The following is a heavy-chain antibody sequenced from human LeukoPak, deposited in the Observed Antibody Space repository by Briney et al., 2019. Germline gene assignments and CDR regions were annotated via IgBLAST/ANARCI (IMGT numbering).Heavy chain of an antibody. J-gene: IGHJ4*02. V-gene: IGHV3-23*01. Sequence: GGSLRLSCAASGLTFSSYAMSWVRQAPGNGLEWVSGVSGSGGTTYYADSVKGRFTISRDNSKNTLYLQMNSLRAEDTAVYYCATSGLSRFGFWGQGTLVTVSS. CDR1: GLTFSSYA. CDR3: ATSGLSRFGF. D-gene: IGHD2/OR15-2a*01. CDR2: VSGSGGTT.